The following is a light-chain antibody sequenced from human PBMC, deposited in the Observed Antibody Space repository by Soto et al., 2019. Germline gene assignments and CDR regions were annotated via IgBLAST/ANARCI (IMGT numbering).Light chain of an antibody. V-gene: IGKV3-20*01. CDR2: DTS. Sequence: EIVLPQYTGPVSLSPGERSTLSCMASQTLSNSFIAWYQQKPGQAPRLLIYDTSSRATGVPDRYSASGSGTNFTLTISRLEPEDFAVFFCQQDGTSEIIFGQGTRLEIK. J-gene: IGKJ5*01. CDR3: QQDGTSEII. CDR1: QTLSNSF.